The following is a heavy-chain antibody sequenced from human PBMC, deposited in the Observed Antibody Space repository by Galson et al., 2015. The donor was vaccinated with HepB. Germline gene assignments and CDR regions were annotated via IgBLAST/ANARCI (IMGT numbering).Heavy chain of an antibody. V-gene: IGHV4-39*01. D-gene: IGHD3-22*01. CDR1: GGSISSSSYY. CDR3: ARQLAGYYDSVWFDYFDY. J-gene: IGHJ4*02. Sequence: ETLSLTCTVSGGSISSSSYYWGWIRQPPGKGLEWIGSIYYSGSTYYNPSLKSRVTISVDTSKNQFSLKLSSVTAADTAVYYCARQLAGYYDSVWFDYFDYWGQGTLVTVSS. CDR2: IYYSGST.